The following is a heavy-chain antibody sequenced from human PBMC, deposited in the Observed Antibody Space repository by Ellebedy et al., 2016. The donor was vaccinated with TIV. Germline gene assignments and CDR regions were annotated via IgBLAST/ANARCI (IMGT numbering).Heavy chain of an antibody. V-gene: IGHV3-11*01. CDR2: ISYSGDLM. D-gene: IGHD6-13*01. Sequence: PGGSLRLSCAASGFTFSGYYMSWFRQAPGKGPEWVSYISYSGDLMYYANTVKGRFITSRDNAENSLYLQMNSLRAEDTAVYYCARLGVIAAAGASDYWGQGTLVIVSS. CDR1: GFTFSGYY. J-gene: IGHJ4*02. CDR3: ARLGVIAAAGASDY.